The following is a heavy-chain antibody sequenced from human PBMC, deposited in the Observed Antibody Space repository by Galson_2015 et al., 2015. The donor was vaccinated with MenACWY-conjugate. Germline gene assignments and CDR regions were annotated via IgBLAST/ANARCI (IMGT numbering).Heavy chain of an antibody. V-gene: IGHV2-70*11. J-gene: IGHJ4*02. CDR3: ARMVVTTMDFDY. D-gene: IGHD4-11*01. CDR2: IDWDDDK. Sequence: PALVKPTQTLTLTCTFSGFSLSTSGMCVSWIRQPPGKALEWLASIDWDDDKYYSTSLKTRLTVSKDTSKNQVVLTMTNMDPVDTATYYCARMVVTTMDFDYWGQGTLVTVSS. CDR1: GFSLSTSGMC.